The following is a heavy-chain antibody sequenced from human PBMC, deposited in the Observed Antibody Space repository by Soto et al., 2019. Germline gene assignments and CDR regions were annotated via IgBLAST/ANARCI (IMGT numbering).Heavy chain of an antibody. CDR3: AGGHYTNSLSANYFDY. Sequence: QVQLQESGPGLVKPSQTLSLTCTVSGGSINSGCYFWSWIRQHPGKGLEWIGYISYRGSTSYNPSLKSRLTISVHTPKNQFSLKLNAVPAADTAVYYCAGGHYTNSLSANYFDYWGQGTLVTVSS. CDR1: GGSINSGCYF. D-gene: IGHD6-13*01. J-gene: IGHJ4*02. CDR2: ISYRGST. V-gene: IGHV4-31*03.